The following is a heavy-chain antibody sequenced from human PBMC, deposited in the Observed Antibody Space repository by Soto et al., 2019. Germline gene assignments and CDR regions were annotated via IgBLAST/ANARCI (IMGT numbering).Heavy chain of an antibody. Sequence: QVQLVESGGGVVQPGRSLRLSCAASGFSFSSYAMHWVRQAPGKGLEWVAAISYDGTNKYYADFVKGRFTISRDRSKNTLYLQMNSLRAEDTAVYYCARDIVLVSSIPAYSYYGMDVWGQGTTVTVSS. J-gene: IGHJ6*02. CDR3: ARDIVLVSSIPAYSYYGMDV. D-gene: IGHD2-21*01. CDR2: ISYDGTNK. V-gene: IGHV3-30-3*01. CDR1: GFSFSSYA.